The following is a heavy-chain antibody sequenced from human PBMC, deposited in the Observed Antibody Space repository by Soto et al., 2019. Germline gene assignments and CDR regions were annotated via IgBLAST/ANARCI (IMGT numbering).Heavy chain of an antibody. CDR1: GFTFSSYG. D-gene: IGHD2-2*01. V-gene: IGHV3-30*03. CDR2: ISYDGSNK. CDR3: ASAPGRYCSSTSCPGVYYMDV. Sequence: GGSLRLSCAASGFTFSSYGMHWVRQAPGKGLEWVAVISYDGSNKYYADSVKGRFTISRDNSKNTLYLQMNSLRAEDTAVYYCASAPGRYCSSTSCPGVYYMDVWGKGTTVTVSS. J-gene: IGHJ6*03.